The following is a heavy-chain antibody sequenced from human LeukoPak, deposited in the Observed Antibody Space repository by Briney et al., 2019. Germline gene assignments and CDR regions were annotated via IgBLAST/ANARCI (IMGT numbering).Heavy chain of an antibody. CDR2: ISSSSSYI. J-gene: IGHJ4*03. V-gene: IGHV3-21*01. CDR1: GFTFSSYT. CDR3: AKVKRWLAHYFDN. D-gene: IGHD5-24*01. Sequence: AGGSLRHSCAASGFTFSSYTMNWVRQAPGKGLEWVSSISSSSSYIYYADSVKGRFTISRDNANNSLYLQMNSLRAEDTAVYYCAKVKRWLAHYFDNWGQGTVVTVSS.